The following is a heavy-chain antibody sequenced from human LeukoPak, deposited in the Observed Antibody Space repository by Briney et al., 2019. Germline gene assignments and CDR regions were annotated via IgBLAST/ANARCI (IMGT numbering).Heavy chain of an antibody. Sequence: GGSLRLSCAASGFTFSSYAMSWVRQAPGKGLEWVSAISGSGGSTYYADSVKGRFTISRDNSKNTLYLQMNSLRAEDTAVYYCAILGEQAVFTSYWGQGTLVTVSS. CDR1: GFTFSSYA. V-gene: IGHV3-23*01. CDR3: AILGEQAVFTSY. CDR2: ISGSGGST. J-gene: IGHJ4*02. D-gene: IGHD1-26*01.